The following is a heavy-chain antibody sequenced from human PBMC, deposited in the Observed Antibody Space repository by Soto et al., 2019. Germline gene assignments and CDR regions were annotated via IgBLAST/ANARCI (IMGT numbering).Heavy chain of an antibody. J-gene: IGHJ5*02. CDR2: IYGGGST. V-gene: IGHV3-66*01. Sequence: GGSLRLSCAASGLTVSDNYMSWVRQAPGKGLEWVSIIYGGGSTYYADSVKGRFIISRDNPRNTVYLEMNSLRADDTAVYYCESRLSGYSGYDPNWFDPWGQGTLVTVSS. CDR3: ESRLSGYSGYDPNWFDP. D-gene: IGHD5-12*01. CDR1: GLTVSDNY.